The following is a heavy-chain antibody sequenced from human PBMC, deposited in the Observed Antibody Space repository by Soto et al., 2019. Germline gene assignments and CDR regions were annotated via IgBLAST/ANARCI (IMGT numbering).Heavy chain of an antibody. CDR3: ARAEGSTYSDYYYNGLDV. Sequence: TGGSLRLSCAASGFTFYKYDIHWVRQATGKGLEWVSAIGSAGDTYYADSVKGRFTISRENAKNSLYLQMNRLRAGDTAVYFCARAEGSTYSDYYYNGLDVWGQGTTVTVSS. CDR2: IGSAGDT. J-gene: IGHJ6*02. D-gene: IGHD2-15*01. V-gene: IGHV3-13*01. CDR1: GFTFYKYD.